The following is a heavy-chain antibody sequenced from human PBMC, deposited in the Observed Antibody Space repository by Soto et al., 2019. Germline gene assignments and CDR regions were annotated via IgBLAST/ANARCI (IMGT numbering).Heavy chain of an antibody. Sequence: PSETLSLTCSIYSGSFSGYYWSWIRQPPGKGLEWIGEISQSGNTNYSPSLKSRVSISIDTSKKQFSLNLASVSAADTAVYYCARAPKVSGSSQTRPDFWGQGTRVTSPQ. CDR2: ISQSGNT. CDR1: SGSFSGYY. J-gene: IGHJ4*02. D-gene: IGHD6-6*01. V-gene: IGHV4-34*01. CDR3: ARAPKVSGSSQTRPDF.